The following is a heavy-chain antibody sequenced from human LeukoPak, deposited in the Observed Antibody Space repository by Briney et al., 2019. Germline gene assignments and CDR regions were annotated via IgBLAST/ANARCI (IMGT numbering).Heavy chain of an antibody. V-gene: IGHV3-7*01. CDR2: IKEDGSEK. D-gene: IGHD2-2*01. CDR3: ATFSAAES. CDR1: GFTFRGYW. Sequence: PGGSLRLSCETSGFTFRGYWMTWVRQPPGKGLEWVATIKEDGSEKYYVDPVKGRFTISRDDAENSLYLQMSCLRAEDTAVYYCATFSAAESWGQGTQVTVSS. J-gene: IGHJ5*02.